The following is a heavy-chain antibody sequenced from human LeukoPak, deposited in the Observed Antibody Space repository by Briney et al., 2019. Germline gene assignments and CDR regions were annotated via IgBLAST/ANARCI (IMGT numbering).Heavy chain of an antibody. CDR1: GDSISSGDYY. V-gene: IGHV4-61*02. J-gene: IGHJ6*03. CDR3: ARTTEGYAGGPGYSYYYMDV. Sequence: SETLSLTCTVSGDSISSGDYYWSWIRQPAGKGLEWIGRISSSGSTNYNPSLKSRVTISVDTSKNQVSLKLRSVTAADTAVYYCARTTEGYAGGPGYSYYYMDVWGKGTTVTISS. CDR2: ISSSGST. D-gene: IGHD5-12*01.